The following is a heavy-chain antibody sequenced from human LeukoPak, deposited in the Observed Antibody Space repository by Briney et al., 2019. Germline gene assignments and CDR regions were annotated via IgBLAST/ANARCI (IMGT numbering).Heavy chain of an antibody. CDR1: GGTFSSYA. J-gene: IGHJ4*02. V-gene: IGHV1-69*05. D-gene: IGHD4-23*01. Sequence: ASVKVSCKASGGTFSSYAISWVRQAPGQGLEWMGGIIPIFGTANYAQKFQGRVTMTRDMSTSTVYMELSSLRSEDTAVYYCARGLGGPDYWGQGTLVTVSS. CDR3: ARGLGGPDY. CDR2: IIPIFGTA.